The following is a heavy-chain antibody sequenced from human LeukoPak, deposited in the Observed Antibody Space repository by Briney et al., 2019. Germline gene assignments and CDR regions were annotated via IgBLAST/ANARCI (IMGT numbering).Heavy chain of an antibody. V-gene: IGHV1-18*01. CDR1: NYNFSDYT. CDR2: ISPKNGDT. CDR3: ARGPLYGDYYCDF. Sequence: ASVKVSCKASNYNFSDYTINWVRQAPGQGLEWMVWISPKNGDTNPAQRFQGRVTMTTETSTTTAYMDLRNLTSDDTAVYFCARGPLYGDYYCDFWGQGTLVTVSS. D-gene: IGHD4-17*01. J-gene: IGHJ4*02.